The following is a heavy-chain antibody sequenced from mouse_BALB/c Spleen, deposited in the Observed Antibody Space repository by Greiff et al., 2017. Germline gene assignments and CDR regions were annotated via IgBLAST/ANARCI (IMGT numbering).Heavy chain of an antibody. D-gene: IGHD2-1*01. CDR1: GYTFTNYW. CDR2: IYPGGGYT. Sequence: QVQLQQSGAELVRPGTSVKISCKASGYTFTNYWLGWVKQRPGHGLEWIGDIYPGGGYTNYNEKFKSKATLTADTSSSTAYMQLSSLTSEDSAVYFCARGGNFYYFDYWGQGTTLTVSS. CDR3: ARGGNFYYFDY. J-gene: IGHJ2*01. V-gene: IGHV1-63*02.